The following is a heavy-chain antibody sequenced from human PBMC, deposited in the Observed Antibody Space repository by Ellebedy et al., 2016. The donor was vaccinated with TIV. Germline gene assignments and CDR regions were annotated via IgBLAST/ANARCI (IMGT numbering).Heavy chain of an antibody. V-gene: IGHV1-46*04. Sequence: AASVTVSCKASGCTFTSYFMHWVRQAPGQGLEWMGIINPSVGSTTYAQKLQGRVTMTRDTSTSTVYMELSSLRSEDTAVYYCARARSSGWLHTPDYWGQGTLVTVSS. D-gene: IGHD6-19*01. CDR3: ARARSSGWLHTPDY. J-gene: IGHJ4*02. CDR2: INPSVGST. CDR1: GCTFTSYF.